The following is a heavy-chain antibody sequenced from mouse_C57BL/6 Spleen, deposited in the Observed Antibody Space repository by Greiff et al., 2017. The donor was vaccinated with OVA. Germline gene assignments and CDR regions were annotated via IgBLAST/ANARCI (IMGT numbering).Heavy chain of an antibody. Sequence: DVKLVESGPGLAKPSQTLSLTCSVPGYSITSDYWNWIRKFPGNKLEYMGYISYSGSTYYNPSLKSRISITRDTTKNQYYLQLNSVTTEDTATYYCARGYDYAYFDYWGQGTTLTVSS. V-gene: IGHV3-8*01. CDR1: GYSITSDY. CDR3: ARGYDYAYFDY. J-gene: IGHJ2*01. CDR2: ISYSGST. D-gene: IGHD2-4*01.